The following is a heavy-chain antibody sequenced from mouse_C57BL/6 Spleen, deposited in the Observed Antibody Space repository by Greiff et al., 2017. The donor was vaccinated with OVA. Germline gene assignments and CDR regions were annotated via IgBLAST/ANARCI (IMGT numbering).Heavy chain of an antibody. Sequence: QVQLKQPGAELVRPGSSVKLSCKASGYTFTSYWLHWVKQRPIQGLEWIGNIDPSDSETHYNQKFKDKATLTGDKSSSTAYMQLSSLTSEDSAVYYCVCDGNYYFDYWGQGTTLTVSS. V-gene: IGHV1-52*01. J-gene: IGHJ2*01. CDR3: VCDGNYYFDY. CDR1: GYTFTSYW. CDR2: IDPSDSET. D-gene: IGHD2-1*01.